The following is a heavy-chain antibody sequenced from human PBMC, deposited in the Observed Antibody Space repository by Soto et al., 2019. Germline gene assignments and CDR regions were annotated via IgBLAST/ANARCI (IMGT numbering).Heavy chain of an antibody. CDR2: ISSNGNYI. V-gene: IGHV3-21*01. J-gene: IGHJ4*01. CDR3: AREGVTNYTDYYFDL. Sequence: GGSLRLSCRASGFTFSDFAMSWVRQAPGKGLEWVSSISSNGNYIYYADSMKGRFTISRDNAEKSLYLQMNSLRGEDTAVYYCAREGVTNYTDYYFDLWGHGALVTVSS. D-gene: IGHD4-4*01. CDR1: GFTFSDFA.